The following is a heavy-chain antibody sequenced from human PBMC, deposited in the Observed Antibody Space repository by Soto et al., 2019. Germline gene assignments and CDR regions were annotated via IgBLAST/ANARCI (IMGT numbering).Heavy chain of an antibody. J-gene: IGHJ4*02. CDR1: GYTFTSYG. V-gene: IGHV1-18*04. D-gene: IGHD3-3*01. CDR2: ISAYNGNT. CDR3: ARVSXNPKYYDFWSGYSPFDY. Sequence: ASVKVSCKASGYTFTSYGISWVRQAPGQGLEWMGWISAYNGNTNYAQKLQGRVTMTTDTSTSTAYMELRSLRSDDTAVYYCARVSXNPKYYDFWSGYSPFDYWGQGTLVTVSS.